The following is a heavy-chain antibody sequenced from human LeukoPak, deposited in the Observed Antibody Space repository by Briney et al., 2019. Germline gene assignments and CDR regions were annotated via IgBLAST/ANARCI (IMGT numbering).Heavy chain of an antibody. CDR1: GFIFTNYF. Sequence: GRSLRLSCAASGFIFTNYFMGWVRQAPGKGLEWVASIKHDGSEKYYVDSVRGRFTISRDNTMNSLYLQMSSLRAEDTAVYYCATDRGWRTSGYYLYYFEYWGQGTLVTYSS. J-gene: IGHJ4*02. CDR2: IKHDGSEK. D-gene: IGHD3-3*01. V-gene: IGHV3-7*01. CDR3: ATDRGWRTSGYYLYYFEY.